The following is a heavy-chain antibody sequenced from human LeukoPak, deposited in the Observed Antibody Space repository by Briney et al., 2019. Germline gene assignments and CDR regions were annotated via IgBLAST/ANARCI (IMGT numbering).Heavy chain of an antibody. CDR1: RYTFTNHG. CDR3: ARKNSGSKDDAFDI. Sequence: GASVNVSCKASRYTFTNHGISWVRQAPGQGLEWVGWISDHSRDGHYAQKFQGRVTMTSDTSATTAYMELRSLRSDDTAVYYCARKNSGSKDDAFDIWGQGTMVTVSA. D-gene: IGHD3-10*01. J-gene: IGHJ3*02. V-gene: IGHV1-18*01. CDR2: ISDHSRDG.